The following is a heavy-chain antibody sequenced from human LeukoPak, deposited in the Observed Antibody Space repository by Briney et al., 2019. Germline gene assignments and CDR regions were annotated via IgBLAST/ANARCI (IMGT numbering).Heavy chain of an antibody. Sequence: ASLKLSCKASGYTFTCYYMHWVRQAPGQGLEWMGWINANSGGTNYAQKFQGRVTMTRDTSISTAYMELSRLRPDDTAVYYCARDRRYSSASGYFDYWGQGALVAVSP. V-gene: IGHV1-2*02. CDR3: ARDRRYSSASGYFDY. D-gene: IGHD6-19*01. CDR2: INANSGGT. CDR1: GYTFTCYY. J-gene: IGHJ4*02.